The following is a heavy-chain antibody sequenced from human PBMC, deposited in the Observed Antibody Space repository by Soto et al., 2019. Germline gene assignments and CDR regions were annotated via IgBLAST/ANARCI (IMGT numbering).Heavy chain of an antibody. Sequence: SETLSLTCTVSGGSISSSSYYWGWIRQPPGKGLEWIGSIYYSGSTYYNPSLKSRVTISVDTSKNQFSLKLSSVTAADTAVYYCARERGDYYDSSGDLGYWGQGTLVTVSS. D-gene: IGHD3-22*01. CDR1: GGSISSSSYY. CDR3: ARERGDYYDSSGDLGY. CDR2: IYYSGST. J-gene: IGHJ4*02. V-gene: IGHV4-39*01.